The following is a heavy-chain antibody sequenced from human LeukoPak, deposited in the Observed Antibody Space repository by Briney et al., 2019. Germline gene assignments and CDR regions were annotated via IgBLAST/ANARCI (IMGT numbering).Heavy chain of an antibody. V-gene: IGHV3-23*01. CDR2: ITDSGLNT. Sequence: GGFLRLSCVASGFTFNNYAMAWVRQAPEKGLEWVSSITDSGLNTYYADSVKGRITISRDNSKNTLYLQMNSLRAEDTVVYYCAKGLRGNYDSWGQGTLVTVSS. CDR3: AKGLRGNYDS. J-gene: IGHJ5*01. CDR1: GFTFNNYA. D-gene: IGHD3-16*01.